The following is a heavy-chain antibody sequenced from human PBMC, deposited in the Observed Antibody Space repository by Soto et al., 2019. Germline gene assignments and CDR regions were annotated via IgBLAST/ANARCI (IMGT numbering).Heavy chain of an antibody. Sequence: GGSLRLSCAASGFTFSSYGMHWVRQAPGKGLEWVAVISYDGSNKYYADSVKGRFTISRDNSKNTLYLQMNSLRAEDTAVYYCAKDSPDQLLFDYWGQGTLVTVSS. J-gene: IGHJ4*02. CDR1: GFTFSSYG. V-gene: IGHV3-30*18. D-gene: IGHD2-2*01. CDR2: ISYDGSNK. CDR3: AKDSPDQLLFDY.